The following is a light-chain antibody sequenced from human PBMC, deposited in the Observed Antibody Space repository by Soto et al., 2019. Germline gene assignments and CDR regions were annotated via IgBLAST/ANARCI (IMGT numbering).Light chain of an antibody. CDR3: QQDGSSPRLS. V-gene: IGKV3D-20*01. J-gene: IGKJ4*01. CDR1: QSVSSSY. Sequence: EIVLTQSPATLSLSPGERVILSCGASQSVSSSYFAWYQQKPGLAPRLLIYDASSRATGIPDSFSGSGSGTDFTLTISRLEPEDFAVYCCQQDGSSPRLSFGGGTKVEIK. CDR2: DAS.